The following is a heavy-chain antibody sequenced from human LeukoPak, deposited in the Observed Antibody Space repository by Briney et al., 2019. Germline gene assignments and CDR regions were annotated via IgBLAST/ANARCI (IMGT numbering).Heavy chain of an antibody. CDR3: ARDDFEAWFDP. J-gene: IGHJ5*02. CDR2: IYHSGRT. Sequence: SETLSLTCGVSGYSISTGYYWGWIRQPPGKGLEWIGIIYHSGRTYYNPSLNSRVTISIDTSKNQFSLKLGSVTASDTAVYYCARDDFEAWFDPWGQGTLVTVSS. D-gene: IGHD2/OR15-2a*01. CDR1: GYSISTGYY. V-gene: IGHV4-38-2*02.